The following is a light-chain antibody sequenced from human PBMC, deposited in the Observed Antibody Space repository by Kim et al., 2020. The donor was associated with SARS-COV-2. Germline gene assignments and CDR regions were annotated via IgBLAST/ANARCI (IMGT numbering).Light chain of an antibody. CDR1: QNIDDW. CDR2: KAS. J-gene: IGKJ1*01. Sequence: SESVGDRVTIACRASQNIDDWLAWYQQKPGKAPNLLIYKASTIHSGVPSRFSGTGSGTEFTLTISSLQPDDFATYYCQQYTTSWTFGQGTKVDIK. CDR3: QQYTTSWT. V-gene: IGKV1-5*03.